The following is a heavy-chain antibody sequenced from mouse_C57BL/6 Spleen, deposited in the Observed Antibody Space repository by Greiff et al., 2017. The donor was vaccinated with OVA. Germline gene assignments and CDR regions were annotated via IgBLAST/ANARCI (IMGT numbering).Heavy chain of an antibody. Sequence: VQLQQSGPELVKPGASVKISCKASGYTFTDYYMNWVKQSHGKSLEWIGDINPNNGGTSYNQKFKGKATLTVDKSSSTAYMEFRSLTSEDSAVYYCEVFYYYGSSSFAYWGQGTLVTVSA. J-gene: IGHJ3*01. CDR3: EVFYYYGSSSFAY. V-gene: IGHV1-26*01. D-gene: IGHD1-1*01. CDR2: INPNNGGT. CDR1: GYTFTDYY.